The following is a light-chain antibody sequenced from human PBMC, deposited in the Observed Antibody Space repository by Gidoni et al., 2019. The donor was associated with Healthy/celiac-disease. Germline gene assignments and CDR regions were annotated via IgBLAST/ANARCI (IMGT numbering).Light chain of an antibody. CDR2: DAS. CDR1: QDISNY. V-gene: IGKV1-33*01. J-gene: IGKJ3*01. CDR3: QQYDNPPG. Sequence: DIQMTQSPSSLSASVGDRVTITCQASQDISNYLNWYQQKPGKAPKLLIYDASNLETGVPSRFSGSGSGTDFTFTISSLQPEDIATYYCQQYDNPPGFGPGTKVEIK.